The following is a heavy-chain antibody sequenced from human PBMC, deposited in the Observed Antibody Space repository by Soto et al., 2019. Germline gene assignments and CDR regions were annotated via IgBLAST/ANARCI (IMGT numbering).Heavy chain of an antibody. CDR3: ARRYGDCFDF. V-gene: IGHV4-59*08. Sequence: SETLCLTCTVSGGSISGYGLRWIRQPPGKGLEWIGYIYYSGSTNYNPSLKSRVTISVDTSKNQFSLKLSSVTAADTAVYYCARRYGDCFDFWGQGTLVTVSS. J-gene: IGHJ4*02. D-gene: IGHD4-17*01. CDR1: GGSISGYG. CDR2: IYYSGST.